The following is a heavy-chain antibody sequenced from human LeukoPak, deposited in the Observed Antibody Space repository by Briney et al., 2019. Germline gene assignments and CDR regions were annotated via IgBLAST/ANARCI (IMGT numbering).Heavy chain of an antibody. CDR2: INRSSSYI. CDR1: GFTFSSYS. D-gene: IGHD2-15*01. V-gene: IGHV3-21*01. CDR3: ARDPSGYCTGGSCPVYFDY. Sequence: PGESLRLSCAASGFTFSSYSMNWVRQAPGKGLEWVSSINRSSSYIYYADSAKGRFTISIDNAKNSLYLQMNSLRAEDTAVYYCARDPSGYCTGGSCPVYFDYWGQGTLVTVSS. J-gene: IGHJ4*02.